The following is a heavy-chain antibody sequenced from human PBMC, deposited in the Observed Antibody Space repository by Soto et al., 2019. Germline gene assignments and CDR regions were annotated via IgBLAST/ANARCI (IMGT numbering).Heavy chain of an antibody. D-gene: IGHD3-16*02. CDR1: GGSISSYY. CDR3: ARVKADDYIWGSYRHYDAFDI. J-gene: IGHJ3*02. Sequence: SETLSLTCTVSGGSISSYYWSWIRQPPGKGLEWIGYIYYSGSTNYNPSLKSRVTISVDTSKNQFSLKLSSVTAADTAVYYCARVKADDYIWGSYRHYDAFDIWGQGTMVTVSS. CDR2: IYYSGST. V-gene: IGHV4-59*01.